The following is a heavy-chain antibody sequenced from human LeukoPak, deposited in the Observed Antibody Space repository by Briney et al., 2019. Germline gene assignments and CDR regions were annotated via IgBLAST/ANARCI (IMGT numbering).Heavy chain of an antibody. CDR3: ANEEVPNDY. Sequence: GGSLRLSCAVSGFTFSSHAMTWVRQAPGKGLEWVSCISISGDITYYADSVQGLFIISRDNSKNTVYLQMNSLRVEDTAVYYCANEEVPNDYWGQGTLVTVSS. J-gene: IGHJ4*02. V-gene: IGHV3-23*01. CDR1: GFTFSSHA. D-gene: IGHD4/OR15-4a*01. CDR2: ISISGDIT.